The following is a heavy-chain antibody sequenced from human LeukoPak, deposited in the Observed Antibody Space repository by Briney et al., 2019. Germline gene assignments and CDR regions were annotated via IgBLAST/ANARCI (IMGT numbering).Heavy chain of an antibody. J-gene: IGHJ4*02. CDR2: ISGSGGST. D-gene: IGHD1-7*01. Sequence: GGSLRLSCAASGFAFSSYAMSWVRQAPGKGLEWVSAISGSGGSTYYADSVKGRFTISRDNSKNTLYLQMNSLRAEDTAVYYCAKDPPDVITGTQSSYWGQGTLVTVSS. V-gene: IGHV3-23*01. CDR3: AKDPPDVITGTQSSY. CDR1: GFAFSSYA.